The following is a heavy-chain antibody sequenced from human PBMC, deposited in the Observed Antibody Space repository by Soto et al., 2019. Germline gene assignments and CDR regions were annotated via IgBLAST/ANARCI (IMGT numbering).Heavy chain of an antibody. CDR3: LSAFAVMVTFDL. D-gene: IGHD6-19*01. Sequence: QEQLVQAGAEVRKPGASVKVSCKASGYTFSNFDINWVRQATGQGLEWVGWMNPDSGDTDYSPRFQGRVSMTRVISISTAYMELISLGSEDTAVSYCLSAFAVMVTFDLWGQRTLVTVSS. CDR2: MNPDSGDT. V-gene: IGHV1-8*02. CDR1: GYTFSNFD. J-gene: IGHJ3*01.